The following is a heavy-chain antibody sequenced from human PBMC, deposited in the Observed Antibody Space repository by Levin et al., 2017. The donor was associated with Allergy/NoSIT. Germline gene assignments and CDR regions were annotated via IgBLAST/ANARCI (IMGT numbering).Heavy chain of an antibody. CDR2: ISYDGSNK. CDR1: GFTFSSYA. CDR3: ARVGLGQYYYYYYGMDV. V-gene: IGHV3-30*04. Sequence: GGSLRLSCAASGFTFSSYAIHWVRQAPGKGLEWVAVISYDGSNKYYADSVKGRFTISRDNSKNTLYLQMNSLRAEDTAVYYCARVGLGQYYYYYYGMDVWGQGTTVTVSS. D-gene: IGHD3-16*01. J-gene: IGHJ6*02.